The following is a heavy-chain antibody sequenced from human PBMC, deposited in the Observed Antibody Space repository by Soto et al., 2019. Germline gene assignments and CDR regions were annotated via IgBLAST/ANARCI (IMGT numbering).Heavy chain of an antibody. CDR3: TTKLPNSGYDYGMDV. J-gene: IGHJ6*02. Sequence: GGSLRLSCAASGFTFSNAWMNWVRQAPGKGLEWVGRIKSKTDGGTTDYAAPVKGRFTISRDDSKNTLYLQMNSLKTEDTAVYYCTTKLPNSGYDYGMDVWGQGTTVTVSS. CDR1: GFTFSNAW. V-gene: IGHV3-15*07. CDR2: IKSKTDGGTT. D-gene: IGHD1-26*01.